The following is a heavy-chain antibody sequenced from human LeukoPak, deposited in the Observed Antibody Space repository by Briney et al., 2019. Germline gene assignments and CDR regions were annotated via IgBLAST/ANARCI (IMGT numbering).Heavy chain of an antibody. V-gene: IGHV3-30*04. D-gene: IGHD6-19*01. Sequence: GGSLRLSCAASGFTFSSYAMHWVRQAPGKGLEWVAVISYDGSNKYYADSVKGRFTISRDNSKNTLYLQMNSLRAEDTAVYYCARGLSSGWYTFDYWGQGTLVTVSS. CDR3: ARGLSSGWYTFDY. J-gene: IGHJ4*02. CDR2: ISYDGSNK. CDR1: GFTFSSYA.